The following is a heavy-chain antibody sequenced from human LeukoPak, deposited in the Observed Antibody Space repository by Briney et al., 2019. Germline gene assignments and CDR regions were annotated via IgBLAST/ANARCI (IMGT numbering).Heavy chain of an antibody. CDR3: ARAGFALAPHRGTPFDY. CDR2: INHSGST. D-gene: IGHD6-6*01. Sequence: PSETLSLTCAVYGGSFSRYYWSWIRQPPGKGLEWIGEINHSGSTNYSPSLKSRVTISVNTSKNQFSLKLTSVTAADTAVYYCARAGFALAPHRGTPFDYWGQGTLVTVSS. CDR1: GGSFSRYY. J-gene: IGHJ4*02. V-gene: IGHV4-34*01.